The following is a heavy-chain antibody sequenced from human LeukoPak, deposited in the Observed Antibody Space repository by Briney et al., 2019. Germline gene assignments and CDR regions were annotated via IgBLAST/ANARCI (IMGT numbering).Heavy chain of an antibody. CDR1: GYSFTSYW. V-gene: IGHV5-51*01. CDR3: ARVYDILTGYYPYYFDY. CDR2: IYPGDSDT. J-gene: IGHJ4*02. Sequence: GESLKISCKGSGYSFTSYWIGWVRQMPGKGLERMGIIYPGDSDTRYSPPFQGQVTISADKSISTAYLQWSSLKASDTAMYYCARVYDILTGYYPYYFDYWGQGTLVTVSS. D-gene: IGHD3-9*01.